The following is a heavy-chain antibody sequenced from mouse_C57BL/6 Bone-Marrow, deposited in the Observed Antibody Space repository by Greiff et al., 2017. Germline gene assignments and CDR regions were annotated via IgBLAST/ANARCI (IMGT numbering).Heavy chain of an antibody. CDR2: INYDGSST. V-gene: IGHV5-16*01. J-gene: IGHJ1*03. Sequence: EVMLVESEGGLVQPGSSMKLSCTASGFTFSDYYMAWVRQVPEKGLEWVANINYDGSSTYYLDSLKSRFIISRDNAKNILYLQMSSLKSEDTATYYCARDRGLRRWYFDVWGTGTTVTVSS. CDR3: ARDRGLRRWYFDV. CDR1: GFTFSDYY. D-gene: IGHD2-4*01.